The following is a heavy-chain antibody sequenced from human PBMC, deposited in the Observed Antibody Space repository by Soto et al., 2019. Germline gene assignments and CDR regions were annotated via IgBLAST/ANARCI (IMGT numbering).Heavy chain of an antibody. CDR1: GYAFSSYA. D-gene: IGHD2-21*02. CDR2: INIGSGNT. CDR3: ARDGGDCGYRLAYYYYIGMDV. Sequence: QVQLVQSGAEEKKPGASVKVSCKASGYAFSSYAMHWVRQAPGQRLEWMGWINIGSGNTEYSQNFQDRITITRDTSARTVSMELSGLRSEDTAVYYCARDGGDCGYRLAYYYYIGMDVWGQGTTVTVSS. V-gene: IGHV1-3*05. J-gene: IGHJ6*02.